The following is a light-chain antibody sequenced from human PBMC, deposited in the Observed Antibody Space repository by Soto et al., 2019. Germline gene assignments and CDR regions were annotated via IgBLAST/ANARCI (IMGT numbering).Light chain of an antibody. CDR1: QSISGW. J-gene: IGKJ5*01. V-gene: IGKV1-5*03. CDR2: KAS. CDR3: QQYNTYST. Sequence: DIQMTQSPSTLSASVGDRVTITFRASQSISGWLAWYQQKPGKAPKLLIYKASSLESGVPSRFSGGGSGTEFTLTISSLQPDDFATYYCQQYNTYSTFGQGTRLEIK.